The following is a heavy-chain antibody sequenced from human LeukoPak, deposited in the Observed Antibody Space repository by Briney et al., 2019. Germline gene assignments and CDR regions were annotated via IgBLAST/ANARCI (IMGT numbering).Heavy chain of an antibody. J-gene: IGHJ4*02. Sequence: SGGSLRLSCAASGFTFSSYWKHWVRQAPGKGLVWVSRINSDGSSTSYADSVKGRFTISRDNAKNTLYLQMNSLRAEDKAVYYCARGYYYDSSGYWAYWGQGTLVIVSS. V-gene: IGHV3-74*01. CDR1: GFTFSSYW. CDR3: ARGYYYDSSGYWAY. D-gene: IGHD3-22*01. CDR2: INSDGSST.